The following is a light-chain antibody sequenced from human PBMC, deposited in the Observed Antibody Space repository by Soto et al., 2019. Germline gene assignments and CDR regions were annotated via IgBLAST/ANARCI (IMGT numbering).Light chain of an antibody. Sequence: DIQMTQSPSSLSATIRSRVSLACRASQSISTYLNWYQQKPGKAPDLLIYTASNLESGVPSRFSGSGSGTDFTLTISSLQPEDVATYYCQKYISAPLTFGQGTRLEIK. CDR2: TAS. CDR3: QKYISAPLT. J-gene: IGKJ5*01. V-gene: IGKV1-39*01. CDR1: QSISTY.